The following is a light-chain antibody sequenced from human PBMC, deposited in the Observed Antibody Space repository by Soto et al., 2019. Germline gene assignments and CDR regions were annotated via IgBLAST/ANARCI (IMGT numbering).Light chain of an antibody. J-gene: IGLJ1*01. CDR3: SSYAGSRGV. V-gene: IGLV2-8*01. CDR2: EVS. CDR1: SSDVGGYNY. Sequence: QSALTQPPSASGSPGQSVTISCTGTSSDVGGYNYVSWYQQHPGKAPKLMIYEVSKRPSGVPDRFSGSKSGNTASLTVSGLQAEGEADYYCSSYAGSRGVFGTGTKLTVL.